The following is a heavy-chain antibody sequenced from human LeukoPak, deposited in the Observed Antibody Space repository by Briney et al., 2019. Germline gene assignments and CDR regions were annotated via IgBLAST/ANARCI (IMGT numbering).Heavy chain of an antibody. CDR3: ARYGYYADYYYYYMDV. J-gene: IGHJ6*03. CDR1: GGSISSYY. V-gene: IGHV4-4*07. CDR2: IYTSGST. D-gene: IGHD5-18*01. Sequence: SETLSLTCTVSGGSISSYYWSWIRQPAGKGLEWIGRIYTSGSTNYNPSLKSRVTMSVDTSKNQFSLKLSSVTAADTAVYYCARYGYYADYYYYYMDVWGKGTTVTVSS.